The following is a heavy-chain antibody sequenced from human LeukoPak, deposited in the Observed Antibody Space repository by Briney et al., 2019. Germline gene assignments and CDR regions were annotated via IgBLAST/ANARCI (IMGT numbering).Heavy chain of an antibody. J-gene: IGHJ4*02. V-gene: IGHV4-59*12. D-gene: IGHD3-16*01. CDR2: IYYSGSS. Sequence: SETLSLTCSVSGAPISDYYWTWVRQPPGKGLEYIGYIYYSGSSNYNPSLKSRVTMSVDTSKNQCTLKLSSVTAADTAVYYCARVGDYALKDWGQGTLVTVSS. CDR3: ARVGDYALKD. CDR1: GAPISDYY.